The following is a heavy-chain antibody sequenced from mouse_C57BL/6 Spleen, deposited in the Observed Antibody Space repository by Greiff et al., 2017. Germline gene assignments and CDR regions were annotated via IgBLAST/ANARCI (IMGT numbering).Heavy chain of an antibody. D-gene: IGHD1-2*01. V-gene: IGHV3-6*01. CDR3: ERGALRGFDY. Sequence: EVQLQESGPGLVKPSQSLSLTCSVTGYSITSGYSWNWIRQFPGNKLEWMGYISYDGSNNYNPSLKNRISITSDTSRNQCFLMLNSVTTEDTAAYYCERGALRGFDYWGQGTPLTVSS. CDR2: ISYDGSN. J-gene: IGHJ2*01. CDR1: GYSITSGYS.